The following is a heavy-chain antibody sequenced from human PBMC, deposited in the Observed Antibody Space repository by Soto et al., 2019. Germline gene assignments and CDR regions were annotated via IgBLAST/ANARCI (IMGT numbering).Heavy chain of an antibody. CDR3: ARVRGLVWPSYYYYYYGMYV. CDR1: GGSFSGYY. CDR2: INHSGST. J-gene: IGHJ6*02. D-gene: IGHD6-6*01. Sequence: PSETLSLTCAVYGGSFSGYYWSWIRQPPGKGLEWIGEINHSGSTNYNASLKSRVTISVDTSKKKFSLKLSSVTAADTAVYYCARVRGLVWPSYYYYYYGMYVWGPGTTVTV. V-gene: IGHV4-34*01.